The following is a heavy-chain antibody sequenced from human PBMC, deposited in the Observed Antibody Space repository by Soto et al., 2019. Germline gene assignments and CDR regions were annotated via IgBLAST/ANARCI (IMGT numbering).Heavy chain of an antibody. CDR1: GGTSSSSA. Sequence: QVQLVQSGAEVKKPGSSVKVSCKASGGTSSSSAISWVRQAPGQGLEWMGAINPMFGTASYARKFQGRVTITADEGTKTAYMELSSLRFEDTAVYYCARDQGPAQHFMDVWGQGTTVTVSS. D-gene: IGHD3-3*02. V-gene: IGHV1-69*12. CDR3: ARDQGPAQHFMDV. CDR2: INPMFGTA. J-gene: IGHJ6*02.